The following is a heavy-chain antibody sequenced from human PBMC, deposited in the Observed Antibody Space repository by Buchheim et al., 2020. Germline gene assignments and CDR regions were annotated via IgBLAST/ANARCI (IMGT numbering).Heavy chain of an antibody. Sequence: QVQLVESGGGLVKPGGSLRLSCAASGFTFSDYYMSWFRQAPGKGLEWVSYISSSSTIYYADSAKGRFTISRDNAKRTGFLHIDSLRAEDTAVYYCARVGHGVDVWGQGTT. CDR2: ISSSSTI. V-gene: IGHV3-11*01. CDR3: ARVGHGVDV. CDR1: GFTFSDYY. J-gene: IGHJ6*02.